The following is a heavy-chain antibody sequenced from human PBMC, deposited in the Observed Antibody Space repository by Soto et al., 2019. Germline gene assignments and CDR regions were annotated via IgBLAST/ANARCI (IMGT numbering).Heavy chain of an antibody. CDR1: GGSISSGGYY. Sequence: WETLSLTCTVSGGSISSGGYYWSWIRQPPGKGLEWIGYIYFTGSTNYNPSLKSRVTMSLDTSRNQFSLKLSSVTAADTAVYYCTRGPPRVQWFDPWGRGTLVTVSS. CDR2: IYFTGST. V-gene: IGHV4-61*08. CDR3: TRGPPRVQWFDP. J-gene: IGHJ5*02.